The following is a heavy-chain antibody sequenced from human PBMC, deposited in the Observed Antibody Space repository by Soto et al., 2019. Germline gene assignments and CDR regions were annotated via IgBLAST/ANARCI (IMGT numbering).Heavy chain of an antibody. CDR3: TVDEIVLVPAASDYYGMDV. J-gene: IGHJ6*02. Sequence: GGSLRLSCTASGFTFGDYAMSWFRQAPGKGLEWVGFIRSKAYGGTTEYAASVKGRFTISRDDSKSIAYLQMNSLKTEDAAVYYCTVDEIVLVPAASDYYGMDVWGQGTTVTV. CDR2: IRSKAYGGTT. CDR1: GFTFGDYA. D-gene: IGHD2-2*01. V-gene: IGHV3-49*03.